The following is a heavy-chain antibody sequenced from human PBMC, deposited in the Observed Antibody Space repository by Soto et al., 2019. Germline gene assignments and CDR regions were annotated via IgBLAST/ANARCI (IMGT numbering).Heavy chain of an antibody. CDR1: GYTFTGYY. Sequence: ASVKVSCKASGYTFTGYYMHWVRQAPGQGLEWMGWINPNSGGTNYAQKFQGRVTMTRDTSISTAYMELSRLRSDDTAVYYCARGQALSFWSGYTTVPKYGMDVWGQGTTVTVSS. CDR3: ARGQALSFWSGYTTVPKYGMDV. V-gene: IGHV1-2*02. D-gene: IGHD3-3*01. CDR2: INPNSGGT. J-gene: IGHJ6*02.